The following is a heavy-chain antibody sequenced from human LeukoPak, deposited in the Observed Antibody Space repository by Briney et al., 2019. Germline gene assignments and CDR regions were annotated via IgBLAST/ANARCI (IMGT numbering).Heavy chain of an antibody. CDR2: INHSGSA. CDR1: GGSFSGYY. V-gene: IGHV4-34*01. J-gene: IGHJ6*04. D-gene: IGHD3-10*01. Sequence: SESLSLTCAVYGGSFSGYYWSWIRQPPGKGLEWIGEINHSGSANYNPSLKSRVTISVDTSKNQFSLKLSSVTAADTAVYYCARSAQVRYGMDVWGKGTTVTVSS. CDR3: ARSAQVRYGMDV.